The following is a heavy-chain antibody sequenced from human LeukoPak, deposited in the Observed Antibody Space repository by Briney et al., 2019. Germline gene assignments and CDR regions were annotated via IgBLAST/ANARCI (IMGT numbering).Heavy chain of an antibody. D-gene: IGHD4-17*01. CDR3: ARVGGSHGDQGGNY. CDR2: IRRDRGEI. Sequence: GGSLRLSCAASGFTFSSYWMNWVRQAPGKGLEWVSDIRRDRGEIDYGDSVKGRFTISRDNAKNSLYLQPNSLRAEATAGHYCARVGGSHGDQGGNYCLQGAL. CDR1: GFTFSSYW. J-gene: IGHJ4*02. V-gene: IGHV3-7*04.